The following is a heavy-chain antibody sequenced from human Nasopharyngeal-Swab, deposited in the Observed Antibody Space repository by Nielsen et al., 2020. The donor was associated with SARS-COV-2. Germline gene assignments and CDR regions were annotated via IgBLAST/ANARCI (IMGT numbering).Heavy chain of an antibody. CDR1: GSTFSNFD. J-gene: IGHJ3*02. CDR2: ISYRGSSK. V-gene: IGHV3-30*03. D-gene: IGHD1-26*01. Sequence: GGSLRLSCAASGSTFSNFDMHWVRQAPGKGPEWVAFISYRGSSKYYAGSVKGRFTISRDNSENTLYLQMNSLRPEDTAVYYCASDQNTGSYYATRNDAFDIWGQGILVTVSS. CDR3: ASDQNTGSYYATRNDAFDI.